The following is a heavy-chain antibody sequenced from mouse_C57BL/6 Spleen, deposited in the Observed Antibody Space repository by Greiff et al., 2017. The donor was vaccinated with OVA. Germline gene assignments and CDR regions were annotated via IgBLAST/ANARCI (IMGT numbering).Heavy chain of an antibody. J-gene: IGHJ1*03. CDR1: GYTFTSYW. Sequence: QVQLQQPGAELVKPGASVKMSCKASGYTFTSYWITWVKQRPGQGLEWIGVINPNYGTTSYNQKFKGKATLTVDQSSSTAYMQLNSLTSEDSAVYYCARDNYGSSSWYFDVWGTGTTVTVSS. V-gene: IGHV1-55*01. D-gene: IGHD1-1*01. CDR3: ARDNYGSSSWYFDV. CDR2: INPNYGTT.